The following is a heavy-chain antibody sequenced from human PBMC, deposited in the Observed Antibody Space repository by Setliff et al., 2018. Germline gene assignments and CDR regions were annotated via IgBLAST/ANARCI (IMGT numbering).Heavy chain of an antibody. CDR3: ARDPGFRSGTWALDN. V-gene: IGHV4-39*07. J-gene: IGHJ4*02. CDR1: GVTIGGNNYYY. D-gene: IGHD3-16*01. CDR2: LSFAGDA. Sequence: SETLSLTCSLSGVTIGGNNYYYWAWIRQTPGKGLEWVGSLSFAGDAYYNPSLKSRVTMSLDTSKNQFSLRVKSVTAADTALYSCARDPGFRSGTWALDNWGQGTLVTVSS.